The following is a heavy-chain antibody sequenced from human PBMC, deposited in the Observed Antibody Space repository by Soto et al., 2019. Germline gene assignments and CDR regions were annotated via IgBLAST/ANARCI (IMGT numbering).Heavy chain of an antibody. CDR3: ARHPPHPTIWGIDY. CDR1: GGSISSSSYY. J-gene: IGHJ4*02. CDR2: IYYSGST. D-gene: IGHD3-16*01. Sequence: SETLSHTCTVSGGSISSSSYYWGWIRQPPGKGLEWIGNIYYSGSTYYNPSLKSRVTISVDTSKNQFSLKLSSVTAADTAVYYCARHPPHPTIWGIDYWGQGTLVTVSS. V-gene: IGHV4-39*01.